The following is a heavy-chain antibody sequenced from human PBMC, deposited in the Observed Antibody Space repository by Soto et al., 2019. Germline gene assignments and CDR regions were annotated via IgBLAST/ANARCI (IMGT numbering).Heavy chain of an antibody. J-gene: IGHJ5*02. CDR3: ARSKGLLTVTTSWFDP. Sequence: QVQLQESGPGLVKPSQTLSLTCTVSGGSISSGDYYWSWIRQPPGKGLEWIGYIYYSGSTYYNPSLKNRVTISVDTAQNPFSLKLSSVTAAASALYYCARSKGLLTVTTSWFDPWGQGTLVTVSS. D-gene: IGHD4-17*01. V-gene: IGHV4-30-4*01. CDR1: GGSISSGDYY. CDR2: IYYSGST.